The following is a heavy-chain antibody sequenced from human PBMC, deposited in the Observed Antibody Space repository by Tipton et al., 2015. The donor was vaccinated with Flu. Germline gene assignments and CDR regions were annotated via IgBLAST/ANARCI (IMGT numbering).Heavy chain of an antibody. CDR1: GFTVSSNY. V-gene: IGHV3-53*01. CDR2: IYSDGST. Sequence: AVSGFTVSSNYMSWVRQAPGKGLEWVSVIYSDGSTYYIDSVKGRFTISRDNSKNMLSLEMNSLRAEDTAVYYCARGQGANPWGQGTLVTVSS. J-gene: IGHJ5*02. CDR3: ARGQGANP.